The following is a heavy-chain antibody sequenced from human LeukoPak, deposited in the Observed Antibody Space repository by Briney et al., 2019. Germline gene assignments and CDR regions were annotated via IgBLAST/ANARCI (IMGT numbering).Heavy chain of an antibody. CDR3: ARVDAFDL. J-gene: IGHJ3*01. CDR1: RLTFTSYA. CDR2: ISSSSSYI. Sequence: GRSLRLSCAVSRLTFTSYAMSWVRQAPGTGLEWVSYISSSSSYIYYADSVEGRFTISRDNAKNSLYLQMNSLRAEDTAVYYCARVDAFDLWGQGTMVTVSS. V-gene: IGHV3-21*01.